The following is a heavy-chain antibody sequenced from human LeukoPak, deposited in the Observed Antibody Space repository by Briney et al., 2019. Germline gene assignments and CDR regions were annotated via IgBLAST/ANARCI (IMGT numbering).Heavy chain of an antibody. Sequence: GGSLRLSCVLSGLTFSDAWMSWVRQAPGKGLEWVGRIRNDRITDYAAPVQGRFSISRDNSKNTFYLQMNSLRTEDTGMYFCTWMATIFTADYWGQGTLVTVSS. CDR2: IRNDRIT. CDR1: GLTFSDAW. D-gene: IGHD5-12*01. J-gene: IGHJ4*02. V-gene: IGHV3-15*01. CDR3: TWMATIFTADY.